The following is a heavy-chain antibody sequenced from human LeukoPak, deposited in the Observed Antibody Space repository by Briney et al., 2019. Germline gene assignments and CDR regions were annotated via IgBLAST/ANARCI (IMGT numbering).Heavy chain of an antibody. CDR1: GFTFSSYS. J-gene: IGHJ4*02. CDR3: ARDLPAAGLPPEEDY. V-gene: IGHV3-21*01. D-gene: IGHD6-13*01. Sequence: GGSLRLSCAASGFTFSSYSMNWVRQAPGKGLEWVSSISSSSSYIYYADSVKGRFTISRDNAKNSLYLQMNSLRAEDTAVYYCARDLPAAGLPPEEDYWGQGTLVTVSS. CDR2: ISSSSSYI.